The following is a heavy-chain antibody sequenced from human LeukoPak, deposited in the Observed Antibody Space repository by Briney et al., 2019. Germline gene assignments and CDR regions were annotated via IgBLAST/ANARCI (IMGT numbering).Heavy chain of an antibody. CDR3: ARLNRDSSSSWANFAYYFDY. J-gene: IGHJ4*02. V-gene: IGHV5-51*01. CDR2: IYPGDSDT. Sequence: AGESLKISCKGSGYSFTSHWIGWVRQMPGKGLEWMGIIYPGDSDTRYSPSFQGQVTISADKSISTAYLQWSSLKASDTAMYYCARLNRDSSSSWANFAYYFDYWGQGTLVTVSS. D-gene: IGHD6-13*01. CDR1: GYSFTSHW.